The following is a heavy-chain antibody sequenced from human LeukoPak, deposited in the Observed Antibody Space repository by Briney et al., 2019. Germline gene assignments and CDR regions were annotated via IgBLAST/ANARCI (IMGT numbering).Heavy chain of an antibody. CDR2: ISRGGDVT. CDR1: GFTFSTYA. Sequence: GGSLRLSCAASGFTFSTYAMTWVRQAPGKGLEWVSLISRGGDVTYYADSVKGRFTISRDSSKNTLYLQMHSLRAEDTAVYYCAARPGEVAVPYDYWGLGTLVTVSS. V-gene: IGHV3-23*01. CDR3: AARPGEVAVPYDY. J-gene: IGHJ4*02. D-gene: IGHD2-15*01.